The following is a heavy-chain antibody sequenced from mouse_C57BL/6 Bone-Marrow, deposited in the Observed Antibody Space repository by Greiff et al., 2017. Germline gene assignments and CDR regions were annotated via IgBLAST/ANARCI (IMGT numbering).Heavy chain of an antibody. Sequence: VQLQQSGAELAKPGASVKLSCKASGYTFTSYWMHWVKQRPGQGLEWIGYINPSSGYTKYNQKFKDKATLTADKSSSTTYMQLSSLTYEDSAVYYCAREAVTHYYAMDYWGQGTSVTVSS. J-gene: IGHJ4*01. CDR1: GYTFTSYW. CDR2: INPSSGYT. V-gene: IGHV1-7*01. D-gene: IGHD2-5*01. CDR3: AREAVTHYYAMDY.